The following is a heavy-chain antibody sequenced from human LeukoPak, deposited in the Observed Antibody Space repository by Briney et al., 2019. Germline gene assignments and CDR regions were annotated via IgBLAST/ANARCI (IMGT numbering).Heavy chain of an antibody. D-gene: IGHD5-24*01. CDR1: GGSISSYY. CDR2: IYHSGST. V-gene: IGHV4-59*04. CDR3: AKDRERWLQLRAPVDY. J-gene: IGHJ4*02. Sequence: PSETLSLTCTVSGGSISSYYWSWIRQPPGKGLEWIGSIYHSGSTYYNPSLKSRVTISVDTSKNQFSLKLSSVTAADTALYYCAKDRERWLQLRAPVDYRGQGTLVTVSS.